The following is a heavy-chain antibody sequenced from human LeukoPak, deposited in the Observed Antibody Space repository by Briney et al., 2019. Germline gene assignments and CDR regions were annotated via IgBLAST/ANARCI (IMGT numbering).Heavy chain of an antibody. J-gene: IGHJ3*02. Sequence: GGSLRLSCAASGFTFSNAWMSWVRQAPGKGLEWVGRIKRSGGTTELAAPVKGRFTISRDDSKKTLYLQMSSLKTEDTVVYYCTTNDAFDIRGQGTMVTVSS. CDR2: IKRSGGTT. CDR3: TTNDAFDI. CDR1: GFTFSNAW. V-gene: IGHV3-15*01.